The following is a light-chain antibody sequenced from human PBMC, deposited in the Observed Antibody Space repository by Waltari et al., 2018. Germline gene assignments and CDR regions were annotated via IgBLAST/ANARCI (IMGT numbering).Light chain of an antibody. CDR3: QQYNEWPRT. CDR1: QNVNYY. J-gene: IGKJ1*01. Sequence: EVVLTQSPATLSVFPGERSTLSCKDRQNVNYYLAWHQQKAGQAPRLLIYGASTRATGIPDRFSGSGSGTEFTLSISSLQSEDFAIYYCQQYNEWPRTFGQGTRVEI. V-gene: IGKV3-15*01. CDR2: GAS.